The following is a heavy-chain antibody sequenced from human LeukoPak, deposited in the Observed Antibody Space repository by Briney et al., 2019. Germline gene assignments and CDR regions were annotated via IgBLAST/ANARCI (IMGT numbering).Heavy chain of an antibody. CDR2: INSDGSST. CDR1: GFTFSSYY. J-gene: IGHJ3*02. D-gene: IGHD1-1*01. CDR3: AREDRVDNSPGTFDI. V-gene: IGHV3-74*01. Sequence: PGGSLRLSCAASGFTFSSYYMHWVRQAPGKGPVWVSRINSDGSSTNYADSVKGRFTISRDNAKNTLYLQMNSLRAEDTAVFYCAREDRVDNSPGTFDIWGRGTMVIVSS.